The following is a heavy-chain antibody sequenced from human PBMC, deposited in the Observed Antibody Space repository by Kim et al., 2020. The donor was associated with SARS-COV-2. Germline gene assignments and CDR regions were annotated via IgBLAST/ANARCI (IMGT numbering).Heavy chain of an antibody. CDR2: INHSGST. V-gene: IGHV4-34*01. J-gene: IGHJ4*02. Sequence: SETLSLTCAVYGGSFSGYYWSWIRQPPGKGLEWIGEINHSGSTNYNPSLKSRVTISVDTSKNQFSLKLSSVTAADTAVYYCARGLRGGSGLSGVYYFDYWGQGTLVTVSS. CDR3: ARGLRGGSGLSGVYYFDY. D-gene: IGHD6-19*01. CDR1: GGSFSGYY.